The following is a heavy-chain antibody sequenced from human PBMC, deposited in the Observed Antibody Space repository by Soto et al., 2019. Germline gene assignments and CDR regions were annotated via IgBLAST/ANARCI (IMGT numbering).Heavy chain of an antibody. Sequence: HLWESGGGLVQPGGSLRLSCAASGYTFSSYAMSWVRQAPGKGLEWVSVISGSGDSTYYADSVKGRFTISRDNSEDTLYLRMSRLSDEDTAVYSCARELGYCSGCKCYLGGAFDIRGPGTIVTVSS. CDR3: ARELGYCSGCKCYLGGAFDI. CDR2: ISGSGDST. J-gene: IGHJ3*02. V-gene: IGHV3-23*01. D-gene: IGHD2-15*01. CDR1: GYTFSSYA.